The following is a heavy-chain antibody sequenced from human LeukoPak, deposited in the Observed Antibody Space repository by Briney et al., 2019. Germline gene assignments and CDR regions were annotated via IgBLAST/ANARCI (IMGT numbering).Heavy chain of an antibody. J-gene: IGHJ5*02. CDR3: AKGVTVYNWFDP. Sequence: PGGSLRLSCAASGFTFSSYAMHWVRQAPGKGLEWVSAISGSGGSTYYADSVKGRFTISRDNSKNTLYLQMNSLRAEDTAVYYCAKGVTVYNWFDPWGQGTLVTVSS. CDR1: GFTFSSYA. CDR2: ISGSGGST. D-gene: IGHD4-23*01. V-gene: IGHV3-23*01.